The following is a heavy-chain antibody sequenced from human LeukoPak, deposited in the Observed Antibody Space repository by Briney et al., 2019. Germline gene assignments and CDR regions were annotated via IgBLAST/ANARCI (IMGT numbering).Heavy chain of an antibody. Sequence: SGTLSLTCTVSGGSISSSSYYWGWIRQPPGKGLEWIGSIYYSGSTYYNPSLKSRVTISVDTSKNQFSLKLSSVTAADTAVYYCARHVGPGVNKDYWGQGTLVTVSS. J-gene: IGHJ4*02. CDR3: ARHVGPGVNKDY. V-gene: IGHV4-39*01. CDR2: IYYSGST. D-gene: IGHD3-3*01. CDR1: GGSISSSSYY.